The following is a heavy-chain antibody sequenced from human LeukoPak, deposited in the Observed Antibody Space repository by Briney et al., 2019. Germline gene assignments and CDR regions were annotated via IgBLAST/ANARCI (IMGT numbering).Heavy chain of an antibody. CDR2: IYYSGST. J-gene: IGHJ4*02. CDR3: ARESRGWYGGDSEAFDY. CDR1: GGPISSYY. D-gene: IGHD4-23*01. Sequence: PSETLSLTCTVSGGPISSYYWSWIRQPQGKGLEWIGYIYYSGSTNYNPSLKSRVTISVDTSKNQFSLKLSSVTAADTAVYYCARESRGWYGGDSEAFDYWGQGTLVTVSS. V-gene: IGHV4-59*01.